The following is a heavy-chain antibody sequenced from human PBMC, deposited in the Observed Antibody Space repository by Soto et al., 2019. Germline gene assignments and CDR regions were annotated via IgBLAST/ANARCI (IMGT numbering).Heavy chain of an antibody. D-gene: IGHD3-9*01. V-gene: IGHV1-18*01. CDR1: GYTFTSYG. J-gene: IGHJ4*02. CDR2: ISAYNGNT. CDR3: ARDAYYDILTSYGGY. Sequence: ASVKVSCKASGYTFTSYGISWVRQAPGQGLEWMGWISAYNGNTNYAQKLQGRVTMTTDTSTSTAYMELRSLGSDDTAVYYCARDAYYDILTSYGGYWGQGTLVTVSS.